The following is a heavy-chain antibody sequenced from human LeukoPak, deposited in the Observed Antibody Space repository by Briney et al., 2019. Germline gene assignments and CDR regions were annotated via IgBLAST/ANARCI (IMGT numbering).Heavy chain of an antibody. CDR2: ISGSGGST. J-gene: IGHJ4*02. D-gene: IGHD3-22*01. CDR3: AKDSSFYYYDSSGYPDY. V-gene: IGHV3-23*01. CDR1: GFTFSSHA. Sequence: PGGSLRLSCAASGFTFSSHAMSWVRQPPGKGLEWVSAISGSGGSTYYADSVKGRFAISRDNSKNTLYLQMNSLRAEDTAVYYCAKDSSFYYYDSSGYPDYWGQGTLVTVSS.